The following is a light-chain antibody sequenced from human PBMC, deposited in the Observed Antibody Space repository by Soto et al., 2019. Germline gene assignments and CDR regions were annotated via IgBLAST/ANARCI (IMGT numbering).Light chain of an antibody. Sequence: EMVMTQSPATQSVSPGERDSLACRASQSIGGNLAWYQQKHGQAPRLLIYGASTRATGVPARFSGSGSRTDFTLTISSLQSEDFAIYYCTQYNNWPYTFGQGTKMEI. V-gene: IGKV3-15*01. CDR2: GAS. CDR1: QSIGGN. CDR3: TQYNNWPYT. J-gene: IGKJ2*01.